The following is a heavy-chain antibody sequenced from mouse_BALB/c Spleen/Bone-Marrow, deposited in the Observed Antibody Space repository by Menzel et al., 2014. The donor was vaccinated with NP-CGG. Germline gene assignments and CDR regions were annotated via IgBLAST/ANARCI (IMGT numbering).Heavy chain of an antibody. Sequence: VQVVESGAELAKPGASVKMSCKASGYTFTSYWMHWVKPRPGQGLEWIGYIYPSTGYTEHNQKFKDKAIMTADKSSSTAYMQLSSLTSEDSAVYYCARDDYAYWGQGTLVTVSA. CDR1: GYTFTSYW. V-gene: IGHV1-7*01. CDR2: IYPSTGYT. J-gene: IGHJ3*01. D-gene: IGHD2-4*01. CDR3: ARDDYAY.